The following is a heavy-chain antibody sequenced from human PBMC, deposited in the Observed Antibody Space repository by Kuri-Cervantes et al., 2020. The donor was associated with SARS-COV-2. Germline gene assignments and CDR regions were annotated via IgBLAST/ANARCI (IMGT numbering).Heavy chain of an antibody. D-gene: IGHD3-3*01. V-gene: IGHV1-2*02. CDR2: INPNSGGT. CDR1: GYTFTGYY. CDR3: ARGWSGYSLDPPHFDY. Sequence: ASVTDTCKSSGYTFTGYYMHWVRQAPGQGLEWMGWINPNSGGTNYAQKFQGRVTMTRDMSISTAYMELSRLRSDDTAVYYCARGWSGYSLDPPHFDYWGQGTLVTVSS. J-gene: IGHJ4*02.